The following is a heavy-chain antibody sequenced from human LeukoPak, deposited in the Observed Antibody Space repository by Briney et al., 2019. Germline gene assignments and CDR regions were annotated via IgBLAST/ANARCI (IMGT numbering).Heavy chain of an antibody. D-gene: IGHD5-12*01. Sequence: ASVKVSCKASGYTFTSYGISWVRQAPGQGLEGMGWISAYNGNTNYAQKLQGRVTMTTDTSTSTAYMELRSLRSDDTAVYYCARDSGGYDPSYYYYYYMDVWGKGTTVTVSS. CDR1: GYTFTSYG. J-gene: IGHJ6*03. V-gene: IGHV1-18*01. CDR3: ARDSGGYDPSYYYYYYMDV. CDR2: ISAYNGNT.